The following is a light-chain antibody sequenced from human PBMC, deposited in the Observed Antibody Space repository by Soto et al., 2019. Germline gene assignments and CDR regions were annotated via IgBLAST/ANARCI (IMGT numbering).Light chain of an antibody. CDR2: DAS. Sequence: EIVLTQSPATLSLSPGERATLSCRASQSVSSYLAWYQQKPGQAPRLLIYDASNRATGIPARFSGSGSGTDLTLTISSREPEDSAVYYCQQARTFGQGTKVEIK. CDR1: QSVSSY. J-gene: IGKJ1*01. CDR3: QQART. V-gene: IGKV3-11*01.